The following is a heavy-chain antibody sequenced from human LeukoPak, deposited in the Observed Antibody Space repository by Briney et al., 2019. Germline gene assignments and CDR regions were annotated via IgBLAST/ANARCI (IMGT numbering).Heavy chain of an antibody. CDR3: AKDGYCSSTNCYPAPY. V-gene: IGHV3-23*01. CDR1: GFTFSSYA. CDR2: ISGSGGGT. J-gene: IGHJ4*02. D-gene: IGHD2-2*01. Sequence: GGSLRLSCAASGFTFSSYAMSWVRQAPGKGLEWVLGISGSGGGTYYADSVKGRFAISRDNSKNTPSLQMNSLRAEDTAVYYCAKDGYCSSTNCYPAPYWGQGTLVTVSS.